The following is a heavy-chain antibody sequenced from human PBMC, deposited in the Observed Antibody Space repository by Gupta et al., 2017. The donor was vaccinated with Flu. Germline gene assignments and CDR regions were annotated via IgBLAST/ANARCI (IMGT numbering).Heavy chain of an antibody. D-gene: IGHD3-10*01. Sequence: EVQLVESGGAFVQPGGSLRLSCAASGFTISSFWMYWVRQAPGKGLVGVSRISNDGTIISYADSVKGRFTISRDSATNTLFLQMNSLRVEDTGVYYCVRDSSGSYWGQGTLVTVSS. CDR1: GFTISSFW. CDR2: ISNDGTII. V-gene: IGHV3-74*01. CDR3: VRDSSGSY. J-gene: IGHJ4*02.